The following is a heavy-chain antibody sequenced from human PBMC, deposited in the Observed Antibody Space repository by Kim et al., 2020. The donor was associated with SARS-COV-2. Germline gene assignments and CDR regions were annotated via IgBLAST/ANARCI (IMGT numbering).Heavy chain of an antibody. CDR3: ARALRDGYCSGGSCYSTFDY. CDR1: GGTFSSYA. Sequence: SVKVSCKASGGTFSSYAITWVRQAPGQGLEWMGWINPIFGTANYAQKFQGRVTITADESTSTAYMEMSSLRSEDTAVYYSARALRDGYCSGGSCYSTFDYSGQRALLTVS. CDR2: INPIFGTA. D-gene: IGHD2-15*01. J-gene: IGHJ4*02. V-gene: IGHV1-69*13.